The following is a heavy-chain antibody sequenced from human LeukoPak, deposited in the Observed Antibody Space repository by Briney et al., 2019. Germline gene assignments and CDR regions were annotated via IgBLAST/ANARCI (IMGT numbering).Heavy chain of an antibody. Sequence: GASVKVSCKASGYTFTSYYMHWVRQAPGQGLEWMGWISAYNGNTNYAQKLQGRVTMTTDTSTSTAYMELWSLRSDDTAVYYCARDYYVTSGYYRQTPFDYWGQGTLVTVSS. CDR2: ISAYNGNT. V-gene: IGHV1-18*04. D-gene: IGHD3-22*01. CDR1: GYTFTSYY. CDR3: ARDYYVTSGYYRQTPFDY. J-gene: IGHJ4*02.